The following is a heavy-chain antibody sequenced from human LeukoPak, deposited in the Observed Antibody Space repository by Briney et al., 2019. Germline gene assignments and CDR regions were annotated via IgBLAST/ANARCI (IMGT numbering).Heavy chain of an antibody. D-gene: IGHD6-6*01. CDR2: ISSSSSYI. Sequence: GGSLRLSCAASGFTFSSYSMNWVRQAPGKGLKWVSSISSSSSYIYYADSVKGRFTISRDDAKNSLYLQMNSLRAEDTAVYYCARDRMAIAARPEGYWFDPRGQGTLVTVSS. CDR3: ARDRMAIAARPEGYWFDP. J-gene: IGHJ5*02. CDR1: GFTFSSYS. V-gene: IGHV3-21*01.